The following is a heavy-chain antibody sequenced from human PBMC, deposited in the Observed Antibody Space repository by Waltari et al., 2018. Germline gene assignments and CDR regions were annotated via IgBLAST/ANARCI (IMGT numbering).Heavy chain of an antibody. CDR2: ISAYNDNT. V-gene: IGHV1-18*01. CDR3: ARGDDILTGDYKGLDY. Sequence: QVQLVQSGAEVKKPGASVKVSCKASGYTFTSHGFSWVRQAPGQGLEWMGWISAYNDNTKYAQQLQGRVTMTTDTATRTAYMELRSLRSDDTAMYYCARGDDILTGDYKGLDYWGQGTLVSVSS. CDR1: GYTFTSHG. D-gene: IGHD3-9*01. J-gene: IGHJ4*02.